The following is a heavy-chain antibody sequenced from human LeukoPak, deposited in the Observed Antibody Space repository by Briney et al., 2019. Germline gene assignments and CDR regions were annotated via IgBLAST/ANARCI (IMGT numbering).Heavy chain of an antibody. D-gene: IGHD6-6*01. J-gene: IGHJ4*02. CDR1: GYTFTGYY. CDR3: ARESGSSSSHLDY. CDR2: INPSGGST. V-gene: IGHV1-46*01. Sequence: ASVKVSCKASGYTFTGYYIHWVRQASGQGLEWMGIINPSGGSTSYAQKFQGRVTMTRDTSTSTVYMELGSLRSEDTAVYYCARESGSSSSHLDYWGQGTLVTVSS.